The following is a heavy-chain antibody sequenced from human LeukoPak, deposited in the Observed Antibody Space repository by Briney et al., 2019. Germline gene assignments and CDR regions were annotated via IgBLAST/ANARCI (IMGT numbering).Heavy chain of an antibody. CDR2: IYYSGST. CDR3: ARSRSGTRWSISIDN. Sequence: SETLSLTCSVSGGSVSGVIYYWGWIRQPPGKGLEWIGSIYYSGSTYYSPSLKSRVTISVDTSKNQFSLRLSSVTAADTALYYCARSRSGTRWSISIDNWGQGTRVTVSS. D-gene: IGHD3-10*01. J-gene: IGHJ4*02. CDR1: GGSVSGVIYY. V-gene: IGHV4-39*01.